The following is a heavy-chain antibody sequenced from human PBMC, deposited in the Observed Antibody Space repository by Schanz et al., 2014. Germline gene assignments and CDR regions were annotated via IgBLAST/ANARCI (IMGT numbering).Heavy chain of an antibody. CDR3: ARIGGSDFDY. V-gene: IGHV3-11*01. CDR2: IGNGGVTI. J-gene: IGHJ4*02. Sequence: QVQLVDSGGGLVKPGGSLRLSCTASGFPFSDYFMAWIRQPPGRGLEWVSYIGNGGVTIYYADSVKGRFTISRDNSKNSLELQMDSLRADGAAVYCCARIGGSDFDYWAQGTLVTVSS. CDR1: GFPFSDYF. D-gene: IGHD3-10*01.